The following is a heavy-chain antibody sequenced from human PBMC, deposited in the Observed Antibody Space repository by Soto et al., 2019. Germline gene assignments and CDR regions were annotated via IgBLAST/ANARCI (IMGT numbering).Heavy chain of an antibody. D-gene: IGHD2-21*02. CDR1: GGTFSSYA. CDR2: IIPIFGTA. CDR3: ARVGVVTAVNKILDY. Sequence: QVQLVQAGAEVKKPGSSVKVSCKASGGTFSSYAISWVRQAPGQGLEWMGGIIPIFGTANYAQKFQGRVTITADESTSTAYMELRSLRSEDTAVYYCARVGVVTAVNKILDYWGQGTLVTVSS. V-gene: IGHV1-69*01. J-gene: IGHJ4*02.